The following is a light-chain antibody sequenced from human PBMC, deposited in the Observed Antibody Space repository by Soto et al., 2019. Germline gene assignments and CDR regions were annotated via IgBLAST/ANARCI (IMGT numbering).Light chain of an antibody. Sequence: ELLLTQSPGTLSLSPGERTTLSCRASQSVSSSYLAWYQQKPGQAPRLLIYGASNRATGIQDRFSGSGSGTEFTLTIRRLEPEDFAVYYCQQYGSSGTCGQGTKVDIK. J-gene: IGKJ1*01. CDR3: QQYGSSGT. CDR2: GAS. V-gene: IGKV3-20*01. CDR1: QSVSSSY.